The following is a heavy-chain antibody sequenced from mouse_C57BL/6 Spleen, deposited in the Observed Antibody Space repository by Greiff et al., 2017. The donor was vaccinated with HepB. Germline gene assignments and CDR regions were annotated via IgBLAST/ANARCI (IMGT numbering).Heavy chain of an antibody. V-gene: IGHV14-2*01. D-gene: IGHD4-1*01. CDR3: ARGLGYFDD. J-gene: IGHJ2*01. Sequence: EVKLQQSGAELVKPGASVKLSCTASGFNIKDYYMHWVKQRTEQGLEWIGRIAPEDGETKYAPTFQGKATITADPSSNTAYLQLSSLTSEDTAVYYCARGLGYFDDWGKGTTLTVSS. CDR2: IAPEDGET. CDR1: GFNIKDYY.